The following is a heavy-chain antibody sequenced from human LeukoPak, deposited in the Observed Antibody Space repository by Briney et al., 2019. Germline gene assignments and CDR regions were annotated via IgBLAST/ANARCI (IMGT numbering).Heavy chain of an antibody. CDR3: AGSPLSGVAPGFDY. Sequence: GGSLRLSCAASGFTFSSYSMNWVRQAPGKGLEWVSSISSSSSYIYYADSVKGRFTISRDNAKNSLYLQMNSLRAEDTAVYYCAGSPLSGVAPGFDYWGQGTLATVSS. CDR1: GFTFSSYS. D-gene: IGHD2-15*01. CDR2: ISSSSSYI. V-gene: IGHV3-21*01. J-gene: IGHJ4*02.